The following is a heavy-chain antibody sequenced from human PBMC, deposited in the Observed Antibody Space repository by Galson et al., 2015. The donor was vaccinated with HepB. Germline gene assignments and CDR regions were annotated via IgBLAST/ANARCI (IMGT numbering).Heavy chain of an antibody. CDR3: ARGAGSDWPFDY. CDR1: GYTFTSYT. V-gene: IGHV1-3*01. Sequence: SVKVSCKASGYTFTSYTIQWVRQAPGQRLEWMGWINAGNGDTKYSQKFQVRFSITRDTSANTAYMELSSLRSEDTAVYYCARGAGSDWPFDYWGQGTLVTVSS. D-gene: IGHD6-19*01. J-gene: IGHJ4*02. CDR2: INAGNGDT.